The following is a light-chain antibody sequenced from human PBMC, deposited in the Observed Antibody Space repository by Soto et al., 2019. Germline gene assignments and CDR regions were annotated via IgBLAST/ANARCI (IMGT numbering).Light chain of an antibody. Sequence: EIVMTQSPATLSVSPGERATLSCRASQSVSSNLAWYQQKPGQAPRLLIYGASTRAAGIPARFSGSGSGTEITLTISSLPSEDFAVYYCQQYNNWGTFGQGTKVEIK. CDR2: GAS. CDR3: QQYNNWGT. J-gene: IGKJ1*01. V-gene: IGKV3-15*01. CDR1: QSVSSN.